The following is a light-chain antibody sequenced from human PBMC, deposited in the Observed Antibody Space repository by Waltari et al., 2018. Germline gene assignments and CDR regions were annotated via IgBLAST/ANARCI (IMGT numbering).Light chain of an antibody. V-gene: IGLV3-25*03. Sequence: SYELTQPPSVSVSPGQPARIPCPAAALPTQHAYWYQQTPGQAPVLVIYKDSERPSGIPERFSGSSSGTTVTLTISGVQAEDEADYYCQSADSSGTVVFGGGTKLTVL. CDR1: ALPTQH. J-gene: IGLJ2*01. CDR2: KDS. CDR3: QSADSSGTVV.